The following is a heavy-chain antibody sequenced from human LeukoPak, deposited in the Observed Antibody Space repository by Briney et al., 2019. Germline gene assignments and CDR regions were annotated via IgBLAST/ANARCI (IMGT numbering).Heavy chain of an antibody. J-gene: IGHJ6*02. CDR3: ARKDCSGGSCPPEYYYYYGMDV. CDR2: MNPNSGNT. D-gene: IGHD2-15*01. CDR1: GYTFTSYD. V-gene: IGHV1-8*01. Sequence: ASVKVSCKASGYTFTSYDINWGRQATGQGLEWMGWMNPNSGNTGYAQKFQGRVTMTRNTSISTAYMELSSLRSEDTAVYYCARKDCSGGSCPPEYYYYYGMDVWGQGTTVTVSS.